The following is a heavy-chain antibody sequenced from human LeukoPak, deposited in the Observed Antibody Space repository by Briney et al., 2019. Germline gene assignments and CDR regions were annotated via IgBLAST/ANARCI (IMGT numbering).Heavy chain of an antibody. CDR3: ARGWFFGVVILSWFDP. CDR2: IIPIFGTA. Sequence: ASVKVSCKASGGTFSSYAISWVRQAPGQGLEWMGGIIPIFGTANYAQKFQGRVTITTDESKSTAYMELSSLRSEDKAVYYCARGWFFGVVILSWFDPWGQGTLVTVSS. CDR1: GGTFSSYA. V-gene: IGHV1-69*05. D-gene: IGHD3-3*01. J-gene: IGHJ5*02.